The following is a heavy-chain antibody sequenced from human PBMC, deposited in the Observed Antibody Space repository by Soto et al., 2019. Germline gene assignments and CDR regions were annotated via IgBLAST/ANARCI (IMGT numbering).Heavy chain of an antibody. CDR1: GFSLSSFY. J-gene: IGHJ4*02. CDR3: ARSSGSYRPYFDY. V-gene: IGHV4-59*08. CDR2: IYYSGST. D-gene: IGHD3-16*02. Sequence: SETLSLTCTVSGFSLSSFYLSLLRQPPGKGLEWVGYIYYSGSTNYNPSLKSRVTISVDTSKNHFSLKLSSVTAADTAVYYCARSSGSYRPYFDYRGQGTLVTVSS.